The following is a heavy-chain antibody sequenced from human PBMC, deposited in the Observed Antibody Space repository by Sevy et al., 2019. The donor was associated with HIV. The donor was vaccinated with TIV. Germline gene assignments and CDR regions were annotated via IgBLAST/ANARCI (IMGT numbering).Heavy chain of an antibody. Sequence: GGSLRLSCAASGFTFSSYDMNWVRQAPGKGLEWVSYISSSSSNIYYADSVKGRFTISRDNAKNSLYVQMNSLRAEDTGVYYCAREGGYSDQGMDVWGQGTTVTVSS. D-gene: IGHD5-12*01. CDR1: GFTFSSYD. CDR3: AREGGYSDQGMDV. V-gene: IGHV3-48*01. J-gene: IGHJ6*02. CDR2: ISSSSSNI.